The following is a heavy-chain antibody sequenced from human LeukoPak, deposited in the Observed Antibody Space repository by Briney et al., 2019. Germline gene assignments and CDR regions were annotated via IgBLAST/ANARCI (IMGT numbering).Heavy chain of an antibody. CDR2: IYYSGST. CDR1: GNSISSSYY. D-gene: IGHD2-2*03. CDR3: ARLRAPMDIVVVPTAIGSYYFDY. J-gene: IGHJ4*02. Sequence: SETPSLTCSVSGNSISSSYYWGWIRQPPGKGLEWIGSIYYSGSTYYNPSLKSRVTISVDTSKNQFSLKLSSVTAADTAVYYCARLRAPMDIVVVPTAIGSYYFDYWGQGTLVTVSS. V-gene: IGHV4-39*01.